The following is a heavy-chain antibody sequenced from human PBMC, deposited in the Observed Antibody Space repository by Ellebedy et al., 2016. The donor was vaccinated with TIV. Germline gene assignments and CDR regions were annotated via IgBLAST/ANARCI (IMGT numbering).Heavy chain of an antibody. CDR1: GFTFSSYD. D-gene: IGHD3-22*01. J-gene: IGHJ4*02. CDR3: ARGGYYYDSSGLGD. V-gene: IGHV3-13*01. CDR2: IGTAGDT. Sequence: GGSLRLXXAASGFTFSSYDMHWVRQATGKGLEWVSAIGTAGDTYYPGSVKGRFTISRENAKNSLYLQMNSLRAGDTAVYYCARGGYYYDSSGLGDWGQGTLVTVSS.